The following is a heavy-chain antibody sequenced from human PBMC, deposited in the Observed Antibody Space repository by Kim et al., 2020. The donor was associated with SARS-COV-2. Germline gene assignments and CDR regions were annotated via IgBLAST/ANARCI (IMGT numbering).Heavy chain of an antibody. V-gene: IGHV3-48*03. CDR3: ARGTGAYYYGSGSYYNSDAFDI. CDR2: ISSSGSTI. CDR1: GFTFSSYE. J-gene: IGHJ3*02. Sequence: GGSLRLSCAASGFTFSSYEMNWVRQAPGKGLEWVSYISSSGSTIYYADSVKGRFTISRDNAKNSLYLQMNSLRAEDTAVYYCARGTGAYYYGSGSYYNSDAFDIWGQGTMVTVSS. D-gene: IGHD3-10*01.